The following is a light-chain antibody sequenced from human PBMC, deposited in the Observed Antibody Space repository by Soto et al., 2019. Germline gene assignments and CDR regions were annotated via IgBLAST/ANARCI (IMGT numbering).Light chain of an antibody. CDR2: GAS. V-gene: IGKV3-15*01. J-gene: IGKJ1*01. Sequence: EIVMTQSPATLSVSPGERATLSCRASQSVSSNLAWYQQKPGQAPRLLIYGASTRATGIPARFSGSGSGTELTITISSLQSEDFAVYYCQQYNNWPGAFGQGTKVEIK. CDR1: QSVSSN. CDR3: QQYNNWPGA.